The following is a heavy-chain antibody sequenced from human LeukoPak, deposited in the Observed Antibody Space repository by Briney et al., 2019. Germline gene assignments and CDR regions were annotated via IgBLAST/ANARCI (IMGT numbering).Heavy chain of an antibody. J-gene: IGHJ3*02. Sequence: ASVKVSCKASGYTFTSYDINWVRQATGQGLEWMGWMSPNSGNTGYAQKFQGRVTMTRNTSISTAYMELSSLRSEDTAVYYCARVYYDSSGYSDNYGDAFDIWGQGTMVTVSS. D-gene: IGHD3-22*01. V-gene: IGHV1-8*01. CDR1: GYTFTSYD. CDR2: MSPNSGNT. CDR3: ARVYYDSSGYSDNYGDAFDI.